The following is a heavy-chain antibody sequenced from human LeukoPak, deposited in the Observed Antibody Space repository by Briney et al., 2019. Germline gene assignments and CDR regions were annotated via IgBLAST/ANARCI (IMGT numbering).Heavy chain of an antibody. V-gene: IGHV4-39*01. J-gene: IGHJ3*02. Sequence: TSETLSLTCTVSGASISSYSWGWIRQPPGKGLEWIGSIYYSGSTYYNPSLKSRVTISVDTSKNQFSLKLSSVTAADTAVYYCARSDCSSTSCYAFDIWGQGTMVTVSS. CDR1: GASISSYS. CDR2: IYYSGST. CDR3: ARSDCSSTSCYAFDI. D-gene: IGHD2-2*01.